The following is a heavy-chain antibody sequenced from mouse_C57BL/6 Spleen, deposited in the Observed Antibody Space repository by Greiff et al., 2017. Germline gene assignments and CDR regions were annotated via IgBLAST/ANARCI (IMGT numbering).Heavy chain of an antibody. CDR3: SRDWDVEVYSMDF. J-gene: IGHJ4*01. Sequence: EVQLQESGPELVKPGASVKISCKASGYSFTDYNMNWVKQSNGKSLEWIGVINPNNGTTSYNQKFKVKATLTVDKSSSTAYMQLNSLTSEDSAVYYCSRDWDVEVYSMDFWGKGTSVTVSS. D-gene: IGHD4-1*01. V-gene: IGHV1-39*01. CDR1: GYSFTDYN. CDR2: INPNNGTT.